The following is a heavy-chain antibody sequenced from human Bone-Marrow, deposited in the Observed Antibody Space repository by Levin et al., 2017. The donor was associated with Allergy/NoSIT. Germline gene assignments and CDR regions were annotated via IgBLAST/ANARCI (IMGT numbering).Heavy chain of an antibody. Sequence: GGSLRLSCEASGFIFDDYAMHWVRQAPGKGLEWVSGISSNSDSIGYADSARGRFTISRDNAKNTLYLEMNSLRPEDTALYYCAKLRAQCLGGTCTRGDFDLWGRGTPVTVSS. V-gene: IGHV3-9*01. D-gene: IGHD2-15*01. CDR2: ISSNSDSI. CDR1: GFIFDDYA. J-gene: IGHJ2*01. CDR3: AKLRAQCLGGTCTRGDFDL.